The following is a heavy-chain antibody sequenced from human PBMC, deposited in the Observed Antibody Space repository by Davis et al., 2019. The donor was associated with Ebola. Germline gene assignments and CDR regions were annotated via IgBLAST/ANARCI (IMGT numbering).Heavy chain of an antibody. Sequence: MPSETLSLTCTVSGDSISGYYWSWIRQPPGKGLEWIAYIYDSKNNNYNPSLKSRVTISIDTSKKQFSLKLSSLTAADTAVYYCARHFRGLSRWGQGTLVTVSS. CDR3: ARHFRGLSR. D-gene: IGHD3-10*01. J-gene: IGHJ4*02. CDR2: IYDSKNN. V-gene: IGHV4-59*01. CDR1: GDSISGYY.